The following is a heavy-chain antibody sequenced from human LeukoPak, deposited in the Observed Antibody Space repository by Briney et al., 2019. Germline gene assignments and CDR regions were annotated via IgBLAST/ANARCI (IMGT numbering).Heavy chain of an antibody. V-gene: IGHV3-33*01. CDR3: ARDSSGYYPLEYFQH. CDR1: GFTFSSYG. CDR2: IWYDGSNK. J-gene: IGHJ1*01. Sequence: GGSLILSCAASGFTFSSYGMHWVRQAPGKGLEWVAVIWYDGSNKYYADSVKGRFTISRDNSKNTLYLQMNSLRAEDTAVYYCARDSSGYYPLEYFQHWGQGTLVTVSS. D-gene: IGHD3-22*01.